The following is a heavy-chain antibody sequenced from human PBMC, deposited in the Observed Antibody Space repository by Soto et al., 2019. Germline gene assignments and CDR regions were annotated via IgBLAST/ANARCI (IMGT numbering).Heavy chain of an antibody. J-gene: IGHJ4*02. CDR1: GGSISSYY. D-gene: IGHD3-3*01. CDR3: AREVNYDFWSGPIDY. Sequence: SETLSLTCTVSGGSISSYYWILLRQPPGKGLEWIGYIYYSGSTNYNPSLKSRVTISVDTSKNQFSLKLSSVTAADTAVYYCAREVNYDFWSGPIDYWGQGTLVTVSS. CDR2: IYYSGST. V-gene: IGHV4-59*01.